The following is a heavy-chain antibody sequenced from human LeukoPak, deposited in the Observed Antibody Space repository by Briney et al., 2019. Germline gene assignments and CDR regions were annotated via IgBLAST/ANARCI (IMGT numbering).Heavy chain of an antibody. Sequence: SETLSLTCTVSGGSISSYYWSWIRQPAGKGLEWIGRIYTSGSTNYNPSLKSRVTMSVDTSKNQFSLKLSSVTAADTAVYYCAREYYDILTGYYTDYWGQGTLVTVSS. D-gene: IGHD3-9*01. CDR2: IYTSGST. V-gene: IGHV4-4*07. CDR1: GGSISSYY. J-gene: IGHJ4*02. CDR3: AREYYDILTGYYTDY.